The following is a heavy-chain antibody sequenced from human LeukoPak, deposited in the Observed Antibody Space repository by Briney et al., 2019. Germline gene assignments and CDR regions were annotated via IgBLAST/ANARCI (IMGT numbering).Heavy chain of an antibody. CDR1: GGSISSFY. V-gene: IGHV4-59*08. D-gene: IGHD2-15*01. CDR3: ARASYCSGGSCYSSGFDY. Sequence: TSETLSLTCTVSGGSISSFYWSWIRQPPGKGLEWIGNIFYSGSTNYNTSLKNRVTISVDKSKSQFSLKLSSVTAADTAVYYCARASYCSGGSCYSSGFDYWGQGTLVTVSS. J-gene: IGHJ4*02. CDR2: IFYSGST.